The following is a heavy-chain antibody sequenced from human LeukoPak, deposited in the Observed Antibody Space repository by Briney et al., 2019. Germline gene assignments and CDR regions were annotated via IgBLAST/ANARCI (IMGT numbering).Heavy chain of an antibody. V-gene: IGHV4-4*07. Sequence: PSETLSLTCTVSGGSISSYYWSWIRQPAGKGLEWIGRIYTSGSTNYNPSLKSRVTMSVDTSKNQFSLKLSSVTAADTAVYYCARGGFWSGYYTAKSTNNWFDPWGQGTLVTVSS. CDR3: ARGGFWSGYYTAKSTNNWFDP. J-gene: IGHJ5*02. D-gene: IGHD3-3*01. CDR1: GGSISSYY. CDR2: IYTSGST.